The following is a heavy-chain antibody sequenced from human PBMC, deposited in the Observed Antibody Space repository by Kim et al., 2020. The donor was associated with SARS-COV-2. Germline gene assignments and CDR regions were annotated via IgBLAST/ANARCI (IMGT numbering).Heavy chain of an antibody. CDR2: IKSKTDGGTT. D-gene: IGHD3-22*01. V-gene: IGHV3-15*01. J-gene: IGHJ4*02. CDR3: ITDKYYDSSGYYYAAVYFDY. Sequence: GGSLRLSCAASGFTFSNAWMSWVRQAPGKGLEWVGRIKSKTDGGTTDYAAPVKGRFTISRDDSKNTLYLQMNSLKTEDTAVYYCITDKYYDSSGYYYAAVYFDYWGQGTLVTVSS. CDR1: GFTFSNAW.